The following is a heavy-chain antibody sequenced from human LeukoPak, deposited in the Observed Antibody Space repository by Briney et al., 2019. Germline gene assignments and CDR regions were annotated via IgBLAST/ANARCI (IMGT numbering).Heavy chain of an antibody. CDR1: GYSITSGHY. CDR3: ARGSGYPTGWSWFDP. V-gene: IGHV4-38-2*01. D-gene: IGHD6-25*01. CDR2: IYRDGTT. Sequence: SETLSLTCAASGYSITSGHYWGWIRQPPGRGLGWIGSIYRDGTTFYNPSLNRRVTISVDTSKNHFSLKLNSVGAADTAVYYCARGSGYPTGWSWFDPWGQGTLVTVSS. J-gene: IGHJ5*02.